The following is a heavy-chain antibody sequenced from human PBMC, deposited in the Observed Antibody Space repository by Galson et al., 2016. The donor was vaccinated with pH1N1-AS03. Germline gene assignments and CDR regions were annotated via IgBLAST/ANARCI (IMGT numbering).Heavy chain of an antibody. CDR3: GRHMGGSWYGSPDY. V-gene: IGHV3-74*01. D-gene: IGHD6-13*01. J-gene: IGHJ4*02. CDR2: IDTNGGSI. CDR1: GFAFSTWW. Sequence: SLRLSCAASGFAFSTWWMLWVRQAPGKGLEWVSRIDTNGGSIVYADSVKGRFTISRDNAKNTLYLQMSGLTAEDTAIYYCGRHMGGSWYGSPDYWGPGTLVTVSS.